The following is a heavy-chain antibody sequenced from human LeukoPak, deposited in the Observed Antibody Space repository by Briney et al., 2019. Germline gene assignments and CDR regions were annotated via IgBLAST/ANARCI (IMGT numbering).Heavy chain of an antibody. Sequence: GGSLRLSCAASGFTFDDYAMHWVRQAPGKGLEWVSGISWNSGSIGYADSVKGRFTISRDNAKNSLYLQMNSLRAEDTALCYCAKEDQITTQIIAVAGLDYWGQGTLVTVSS. CDR1: GFTFDDYA. J-gene: IGHJ4*02. CDR2: ISWNSGSI. V-gene: IGHV3-9*01. CDR3: AKEDQITTQIIAVAGLDY. D-gene: IGHD6-19*01.